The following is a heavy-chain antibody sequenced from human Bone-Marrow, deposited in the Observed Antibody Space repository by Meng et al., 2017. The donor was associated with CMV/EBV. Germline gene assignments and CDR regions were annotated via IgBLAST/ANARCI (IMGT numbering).Heavy chain of an antibody. CDR1: GYTFTGYY. J-gene: IGHJ4*02. CDR3: ARSYNWNYDFDY. V-gene: IGHV1-8*03. CDR2: MNPNSGNT. D-gene: IGHD1-7*01. Sequence: ASVKVSCKASGYTFTGYYMHWVRQATGQGLEWMGWMNPNSGNTGYAQKFQGRVTITRNTSISTAYMELSSLRSEDTAVYYCARSYNWNYDFDYWGQGTLVTV.